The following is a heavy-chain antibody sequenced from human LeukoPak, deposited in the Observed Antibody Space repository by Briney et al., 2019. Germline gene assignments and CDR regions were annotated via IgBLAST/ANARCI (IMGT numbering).Heavy chain of an antibody. CDR2: IYYSGST. CDR3: ARAAREMATTPDFDY. CDR1: VGSISSYY. Sequence: PSETLSLTCTVSVGSISSYYWSWIRQPPWKGLEWIGYIYYSGSTNYNPSLKSRVTISVDTSKNQFSLKLSSVTAADTAVYYCARAAREMATTPDFDYWGQGTLVTVSS. V-gene: IGHV4-59*01. D-gene: IGHD5-24*01. J-gene: IGHJ4*02.